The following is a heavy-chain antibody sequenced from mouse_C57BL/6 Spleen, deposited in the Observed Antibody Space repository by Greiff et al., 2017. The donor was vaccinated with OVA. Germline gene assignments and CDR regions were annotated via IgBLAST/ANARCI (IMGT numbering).Heavy chain of an antibody. CDR3: ARGDYKDY. CDR2: IYPGDGDT. Sequence: VQLQQSGPELVKPGASVKISCKASSYAFSSSWMNWVKQRPGKGLEWIGRIYPGDGDTNYNGKFKGKATLTADKSSSTAYMQLSSLTSEDSAVYFCARGDYKDYWGQGTTLTVSS. D-gene: IGHD2-12*01. V-gene: IGHV1-82*01. J-gene: IGHJ2*01. CDR1: SYAFSSSW.